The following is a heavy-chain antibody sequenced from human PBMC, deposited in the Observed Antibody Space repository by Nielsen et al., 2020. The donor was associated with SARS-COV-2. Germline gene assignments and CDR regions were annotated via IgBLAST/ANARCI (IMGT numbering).Heavy chain of an antibody. D-gene: IGHD3-3*01. CDR3: ARERSRQALWSGYYSYGMDV. CDR2: INPSGGST. Sequence: ASVKVSCKASGYTFTSYYMHWVRQAPGQGLEWMGIINPSGGSTSYAQKFQGRVTMTRDTSTSTVYMELSSLRSEDTAVYYCARERSRQALWSGYYSYGMDVWGQGTTVTVSS. J-gene: IGHJ6*02. V-gene: IGHV1-46*01. CDR1: GYTFTSYY.